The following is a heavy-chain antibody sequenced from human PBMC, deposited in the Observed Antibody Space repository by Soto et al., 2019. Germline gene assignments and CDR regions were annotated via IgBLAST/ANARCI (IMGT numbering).Heavy chain of an antibody. CDR3: ARATTMIGSWFDP. V-gene: IGHV1-69*13. CDR2: IIPIFGTA. CDR1: GGTFSSYA. J-gene: IGHJ5*02. D-gene: IGHD3-22*01. Sequence: SVKVSCKASGGTFSSYAISWVRQAPGQGLEWMGGIIPIFGTANYAQKFQGRVTITADESTSTAYMELSSLRSEDTAVYYCARATTMIGSWFDPWGQGTLVTVSS.